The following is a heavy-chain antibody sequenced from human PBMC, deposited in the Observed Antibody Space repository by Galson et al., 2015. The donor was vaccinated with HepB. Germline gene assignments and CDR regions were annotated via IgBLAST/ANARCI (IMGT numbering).Heavy chain of an antibody. J-gene: IGHJ4*02. CDR2: FDPEDGET. Sequence: SCKVSGYTLTELSMHWVRQAPGKGLEWMGGFDPEDGETIYAQKFQGRVTMTEDTSTDTAYMELSSLRSEDTAVYYCATGGITIFGVVIMPLGYWGQGTLVTVSS. CDR1: GYTLTELS. V-gene: IGHV1-24*01. CDR3: ATGGITIFGVVIMPLGY. D-gene: IGHD3-3*01.